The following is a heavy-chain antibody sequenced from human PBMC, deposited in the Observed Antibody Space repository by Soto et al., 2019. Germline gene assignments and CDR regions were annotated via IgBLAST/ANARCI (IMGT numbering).Heavy chain of an antibody. CDR3: ARDLMARYSSGWYYFDY. V-gene: IGHV1-69*01. CDR2: IIPIFGTA. CDR1: GGTFSSYA. Sequence: QVQLVQSGAEVKKPGSSVKVSCKASGGTFSSYANSWVRQAPGQGLEWMGGIIPIFGTANYAQKFQGRVTITADQSTSTAYMELSSLRSEDTAVYYCARDLMARYSSGWYYFDYWGQGTLVTVSS. J-gene: IGHJ4*02. D-gene: IGHD6-19*01.